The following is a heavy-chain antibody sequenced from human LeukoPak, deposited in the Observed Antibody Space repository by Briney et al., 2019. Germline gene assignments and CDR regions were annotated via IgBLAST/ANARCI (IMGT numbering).Heavy chain of an antibody. CDR3: ASQSRGVTVTYLPN. V-gene: IGHV1-69*04. Sequence: SVRVSCKASGGTFSSYAISWVRQAPGQGLEWMGRIIAILGIANYAQKFQGRVTITADKSTSTAYMELSSLRSEDTAVYYCASQSRGVTVTYLPNWGQGTLVTVSS. CDR2: IIAILGIA. CDR1: GGTFSSYA. D-gene: IGHD4-17*01. J-gene: IGHJ4*02.